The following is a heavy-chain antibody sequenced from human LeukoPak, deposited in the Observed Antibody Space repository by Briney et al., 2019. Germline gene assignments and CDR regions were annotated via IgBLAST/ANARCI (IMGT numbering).Heavy chain of an antibody. D-gene: IGHD6-19*01. Sequence: ASVKVSCKASGYTFTGYYMHWVRQAPGQGLEWMGWINPNSGGTNYAQKFQGWVTMTRDASISTAYMELSRLRSDDTAVYYCARDRGSGWSIDYWGQGTLVTVSS. J-gene: IGHJ4*02. CDR1: GYTFTGYY. CDR3: ARDRGSGWSIDY. CDR2: INPNSGGT. V-gene: IGHV1-2*04.